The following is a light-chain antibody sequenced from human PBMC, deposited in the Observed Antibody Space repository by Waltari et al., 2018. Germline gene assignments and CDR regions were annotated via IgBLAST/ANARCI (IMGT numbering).Light chain of an antibody. CDR1: NVGRKS. CDR3: QVWDTTSDRVV. Sequence: SYVLPQPPSASVATGETARITCGGDNVGRKSVHWYQQKPGQAPLLVVYDDTARPSGIPDRFSASNSGNTATLTISRVENGDEADYYCQVWDTTSDRVVFGGGTKLTVL. V-gene: IGLV3-21*02. CDR2: DDT. J-gene: IGLJ2*01.